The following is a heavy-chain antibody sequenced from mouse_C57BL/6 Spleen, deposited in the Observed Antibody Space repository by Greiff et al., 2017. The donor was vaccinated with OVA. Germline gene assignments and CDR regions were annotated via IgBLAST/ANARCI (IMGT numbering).Heavy chain of an antibody. CDR1: GFTFSDFY. CDR3: ARDGDYSNSWFAY. D-gene: IGHD2-5*01. V-gene: IGHV7-1*01. J-gene: IGHJ3*01. CDR2: SRNKANDYTT. Sequence: EVKVVESGGGLVQSGRSLRLSCATSGFTFSDFYMEWVRQAPGKGLEWIAASRNKANDYTTEYSASVKGRFIVSRDTSQSILYLQMNALRAEDTAIYYCARDGDYSNSWFAYWGQGTLVTVSA.